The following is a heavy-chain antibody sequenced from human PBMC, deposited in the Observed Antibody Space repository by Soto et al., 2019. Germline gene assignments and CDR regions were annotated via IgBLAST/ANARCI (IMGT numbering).Heavy chain of an antibody. Sequence: PGGSLRLSSAASGFIVSSNYMSWVRQAPGKGLEWVSVIYSGGSTFYADSVKGRFIISRDDSKNTLFLQMNSLRAEDTAVYYCATAKLLLPWLFDYWGQGTLVTVSS. CDR1: GFIVSSNY. D-gene: IGHD2-15*01. CDR2: IYSGGST. J-gene: IGHJ4*02. CDR3: ATAKLLLPWLFDY. V-gene: IGHV3-66*01.